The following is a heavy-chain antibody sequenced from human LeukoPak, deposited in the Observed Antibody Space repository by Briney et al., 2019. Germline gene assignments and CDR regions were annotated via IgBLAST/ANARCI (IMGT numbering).Heavy chain of an antibody. CDR2: ISNNGGST. V-gene: IGHV3-64*01. CDR3: AGFDDFWSGYTPQGAFDI. Sequence: QPGGSLRLSCAASGFAFSSYAMNWVRQAPGKGLEYVSTISNNGGSTYYANSVKDRFTISRDNSKNTLYLQMNSLRAEDTAVYYCAGFDDFWSGYTPQGAFDIWGQGTMVTVSS. J-gene: IGHJ3*02. D-gene: IGHD3-3*01. CDR1: GFAFSSYA.